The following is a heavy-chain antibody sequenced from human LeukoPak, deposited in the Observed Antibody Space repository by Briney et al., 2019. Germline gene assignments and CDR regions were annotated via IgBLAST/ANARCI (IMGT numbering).Heavy chain of an antibody. J-gene: IGHJ6*04. Sequence: GGSLRLPCAASGFTFRSYGMSWVRQAPGKGLEWVSAISGSGGSTYYADSVKGRFTISRDNSKNTLYLQMNSLRAEDTAVYYCAELGITMIGGVWGKGTTVTISS. CDR2: ISGSGGST. D-gene: IGHD3-10*02. V-gene: IGHV3-23*01. CDR1: GFTFRSYG. CDR3: AELGITMIGGV.